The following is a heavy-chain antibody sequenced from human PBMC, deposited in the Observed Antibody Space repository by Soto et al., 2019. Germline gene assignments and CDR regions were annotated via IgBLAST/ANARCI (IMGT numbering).Heavy chain of an antibody. Sequence: QVQLVQSGAEVKKPGASVKVSYKASGYTFTSSGISWVRQAPGQGLEWMGWISTDNGNTKYAQHLQGRVSMTTDTSTSTAYMDLRSLRSDDTAVYYCARDQGITTFGVYSMYYYGMDVWGQGTTVTVSS. CDR3: ARDQGITTFGVYSMYYYGMDV. CDR1: GYTFTSSG. CDR2: ISTDNGNT. D-gene: IGHD3-3*01. V-gene: IGHV1-18*01. J-gene: IGHJ6*02.